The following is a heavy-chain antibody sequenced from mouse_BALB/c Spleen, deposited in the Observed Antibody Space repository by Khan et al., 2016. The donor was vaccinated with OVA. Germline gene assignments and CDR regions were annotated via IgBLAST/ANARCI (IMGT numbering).Heavy chain of an antibody. CDR2: VNPNNGDA. CDR1: GYSFSLYY. CDR3: ARGYEFFPY. D-gene: IGHD2-12*01. J-gene: IGHJ3*01. Sequence: VRLQQSGPDLVKPGASVKISCKASGYSFSLYYMTWVKQSHGKSPEWIGRVNPNNGDATYNQKFKGKAILTVDKSSSTAYMELRSLTSEDSAVFYCARGYEFFPYWGQGTLVTVSA. V-gene: IGHV1-26*01.